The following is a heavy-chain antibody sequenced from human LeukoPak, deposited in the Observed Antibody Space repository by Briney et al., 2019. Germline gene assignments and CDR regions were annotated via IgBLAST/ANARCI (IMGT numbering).Heavy chain of an antibody. J-gene: IGHJ5*02. CDR2: ISWNSGSI. D-gene: IGHD3-22*01. Sequence: GGSLRLSCAASGFTFSSYSMTWVRQAPGKGLEWVSGISWNSGSIGYADSVKGRFTISRDNAKNSLYLQMNSLRAEDTALYYCAKGNYYNNWFDPWGQGTLVTVSS. CDR3: AKGNYYNNWFDP. V-gene: IGHV3-9*01. CDR1: GFTFSSYS.